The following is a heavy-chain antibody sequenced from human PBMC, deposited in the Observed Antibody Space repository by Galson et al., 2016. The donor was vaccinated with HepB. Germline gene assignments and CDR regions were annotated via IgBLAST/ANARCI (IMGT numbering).Heavy chain of an antibody. D-gene: IGHD3-9*01. CDR3: TRGLTALDY. CDR2: ISSSGNYI. Sequence: LRLSCAASGFTFSRYSMNWVRQAPGKGLEWLSSISSSGNYIYYADSVQGRFTISRDNDKKSLYLDLNSLRAEDTAVYYCTRGLTALDYWGQGTLVTVSS. J-gene: IGHJ4*02. CDR1: GFTFSRYS. V-gene: IGHV3-21*01.